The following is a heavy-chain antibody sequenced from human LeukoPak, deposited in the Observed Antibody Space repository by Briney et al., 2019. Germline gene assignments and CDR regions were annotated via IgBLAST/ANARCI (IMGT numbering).Heavy chain of an antibody. D-gene: IGHD3-22*01. CDR3: ARRWYSSGYLDY. J-gene: IGHJ4*02. V-gene: IGHV4-39*01. Sequence: PSETLSLTCTVSGGSISSSSYFWGWIRQPPGKGLEWIGSIYFSGSTYYNPSLKSRVTISVDTSKNQFSLKLSSVTAADTAVYYCARRWYSSGYLDYWGPGTLVTVSS. CDR1: GGSISSSSYF. CDR2: IYFSGST.